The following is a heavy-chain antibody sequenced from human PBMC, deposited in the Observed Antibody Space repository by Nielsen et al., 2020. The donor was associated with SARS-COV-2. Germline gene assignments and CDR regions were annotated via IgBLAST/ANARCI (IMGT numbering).Heavy chain of an antibody. Sequence: GESLKISCAASGFTFSSYAMSWVRQAPGKGLEWVSAITPSDGSTFYADSVKGRFTISRDNSKNTLYLQMNSLRAEDTAVYYCARGDYDFWSGYYGDWGQGTLVTVSS. CDR1: GFTFSSYA. J-gene: IGHJ4*02. CDR2: ITPSDGST. CDR3: ARGDYDFWSGYYGD. V-gene: IGHV3-23*01. D-gene: IGHD3-3*01.